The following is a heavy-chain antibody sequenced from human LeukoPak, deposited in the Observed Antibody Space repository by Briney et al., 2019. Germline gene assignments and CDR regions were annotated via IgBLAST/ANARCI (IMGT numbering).Heavy chain of an antibody. Sequence: PGRSLRLSCAASGFTFSRSAMHWVRQPPGKGLEWMAVISNDGMRKFHADSVKGRFTISRDNSKNTLYLQMNSLRPEDTAVYYCAKTTVSSGYYGHFDYWGQGTLVTVSS. J-gene: IGHJ4*02. CDR2: ISNDGMRK. V-gene: IGHV3-30-3*02. D-gene: IGHD6-19*01. CDR1: GFTFSRSA. CDR3: AKTTVSSGYYGHFDY.